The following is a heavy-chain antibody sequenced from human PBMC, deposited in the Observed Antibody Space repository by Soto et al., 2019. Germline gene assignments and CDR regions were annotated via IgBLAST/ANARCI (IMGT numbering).Heavy chain of an antibody. CDR2: ISYDGSNK. V-gene: IGHV3-30-3*01. Sequence: HPGGSLRLSCAASGFTFSSYAMHWVRQAPGKGLEWVAVISYDGSNKYYADSVKGRFTISRDNSKNTLYLQMNSLRAEDTAVYYCASPPIVVVPAADFDYWGQGTLVTVSS. J-gene: IGHJ4*02. CDR1: GFTFSSYA. D-gene: IGHD2-2*01. CDR3: ASPPIVVVPAADFDY.